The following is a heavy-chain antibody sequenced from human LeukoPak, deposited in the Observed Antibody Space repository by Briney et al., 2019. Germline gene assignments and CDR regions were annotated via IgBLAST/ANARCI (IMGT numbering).Heavy chain of an antibody. CDR3: SKGAGHGDDF. CDR1: KFSFSRNW. CDR2: IKEDGGET. J-gene: IGHJ4*02. Sequence: PGGSLRLSCAASKFSFSRNWMSWVRQAPGKGLEWVASIKEDGGETLYVDSVRGRFTISRDNARNSLYLQMNSLRVDDTAVYYCSKGAGHGDDFGGQGTMVTVCS. D-gene: IGHD4-17*01. V-gene: IGHV3-7*01.